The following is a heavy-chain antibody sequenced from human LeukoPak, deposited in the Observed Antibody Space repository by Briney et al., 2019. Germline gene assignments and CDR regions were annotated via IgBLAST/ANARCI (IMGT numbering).Heavy chain of an antibody. CDR2: ISHSGST. D-gene: IGHD6-13*01. J-gene: IGHJ3*02. CDR1: GGSFSGYY. V-gene: IGHV4-34*01. CDR3: ARLDYSSSLYDAFDI. Sequence: KSSETLSLTCAVYGGSFSGYYWSWIRQPPGEGLEWIGEISHSGSTNYNPSLKSRVTISVDTSKNQFSLKLSSVTAADTAVYYCARLDYSSSLYDAFDIWGQGTMVTVSS.